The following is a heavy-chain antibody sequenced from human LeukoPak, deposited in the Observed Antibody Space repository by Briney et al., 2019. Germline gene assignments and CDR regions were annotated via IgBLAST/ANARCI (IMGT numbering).Heavy chain of an antibody. CDR2: IYYSGST. J-gene: IGHJ4*02. D-gene: IGHD1-26*01. CDR1: GGSISSSSYY. CDR3: ARLEWEGEDS. Sequence: SETLSLTCTVSGGSISSSSYYWGWIRQPPGKGLEWIGSIYYSGSTYYNPSLKSRVTISVDTSKNQFSLKLSSVTAADTAVYYCARLEWEGEDSWGQGTLVTVSS. V-gene: IGHV4-39*01.